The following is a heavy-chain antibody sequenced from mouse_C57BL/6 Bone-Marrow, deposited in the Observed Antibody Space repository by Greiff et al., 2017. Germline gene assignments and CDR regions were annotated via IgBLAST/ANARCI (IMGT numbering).Heavy chain of an antibody. V-gene: IGHV1-26*01. CDR2: INPNNGGT. CDR1: GYTFTDYY. D-gene: IGHD2-1*01. J-gene: IGHJ2*01. Sequence: EVQLQQSGPELVKPGASVKISCKASGYTFTDYYMNWVKQSHGKSLEWIGDINPNNGGTSYNQKFKGKATLTVDKSSSTAYMELRSLTSEDSAVYYCARFWNGNYVYFDYWGQGTTLTVSS. CDR3: ARFWNGNYVYFDY.